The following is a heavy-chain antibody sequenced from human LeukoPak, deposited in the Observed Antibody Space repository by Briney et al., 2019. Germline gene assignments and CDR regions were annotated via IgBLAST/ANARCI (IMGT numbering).Heavy chain of an antibody. CDR3: ARTAITMVRGDCFDP. J-gene: IGHJ5*02. CDR2: IYYSGST. D-gene: IGHD3-10*01. V-gene: IGHV4-39*01. CDR1: GGSISSSSYY. Sequence: SETLSLTCTVPGGSISSSSYYWGWIRQPPGKGLEWIGSIYYSGSTYYNPSLKSRVTISVDTSKNQFSLKLSSVTAADTAVYYCARTAITMVRGDCFDPWGQGTLVTVSS.